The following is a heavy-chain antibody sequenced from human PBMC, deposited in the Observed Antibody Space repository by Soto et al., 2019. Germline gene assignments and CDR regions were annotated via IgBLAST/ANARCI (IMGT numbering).Heavy chain of an antibody. CDR2: FDPEDGET. V-gene: IGHV1-24*01. CDR3: ATQPLGELSPHFDY. D-gene: IGHD3-16*02. Sequence: ASVKVSCKVSGYTLTELSMHWVRQAPGKGLEWMGGFDPEDGETIYAQKFQGRVTITADESTSTAYMELSSLRSEDTAVYYCATQPLGELSPHFDYWSQGALVTVSS. CDR1: GYTLTELS. J-gene: IGHJ4*02.